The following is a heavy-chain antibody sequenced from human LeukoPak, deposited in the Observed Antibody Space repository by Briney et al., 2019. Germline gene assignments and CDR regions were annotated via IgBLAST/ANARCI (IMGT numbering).Heavy chain of an antibody. V-gene: IGHV4-30-4*08. D-gene: IGHD1-14*01. CDR2: IYYSGST. J-gene: IGHJ4*02. Sequence: SQTLSLTCTVSGGSISSGDYYWSWIRPPPGKGRELNGYIYYSGSTYYNPSLKSRVTISVDTSKNQFSLKLSSVTAADTAVYYCAREPPNRNRVYFDYWGQGTLVTVSS. CDR1: GGSISSGDYY. CDR3: AREPPNRNRVYFDY.